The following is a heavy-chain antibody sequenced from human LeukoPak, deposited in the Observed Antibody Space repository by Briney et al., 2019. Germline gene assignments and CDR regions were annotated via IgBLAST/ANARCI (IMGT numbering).Heavy chain of an antibody. CDR1: GFTFSSYG. D-gene: IGHD3-10*01. V-gene: IGHV3-33*01. CDR3: GRFMVRGVIILRRIWPIDY. J-gene: IGHJ4*02. Sequence: GRSLRLSCAASGFTFSSYGMHWVRQAPGKGLEWVAVIWYDGSNKYYADSVKGRFTISRDNSKNTLYLQMNSLRAEDTAVYYCGRFMVRGVIILRRIWPIDYWGQGTLVTVSS. CDR2: IWYDGSNK.